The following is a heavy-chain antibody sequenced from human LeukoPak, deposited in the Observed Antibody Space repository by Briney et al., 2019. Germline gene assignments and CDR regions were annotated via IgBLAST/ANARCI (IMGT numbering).Heavy chain of an antibody. Sequence: GGSLRLSCAASGFTFSKAWMSWVRQAPGKGLEWVGHIKSKTDGGTTDYAAPVKGRFTISRDDSKNTLYLQMNSLKTEDTAVYYCTTDNYDSSGFWFDPWGQGTLVTVSS. D-gene: IGHD3-22*01. J-gene: IGHJ5*02. CDR1: GFTFSKAW. CDR2: IKSKTDGGTT. V-gene: IGHV3-15*01. CDR3: TTDNYDSSGFWFDP.